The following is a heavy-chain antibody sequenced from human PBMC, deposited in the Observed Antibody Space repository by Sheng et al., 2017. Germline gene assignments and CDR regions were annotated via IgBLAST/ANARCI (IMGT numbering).Heavy chain of an antibody. Sequence: QVQLVQSGAEVKKPGASVKVSCKASGYTFTGYYLHWVRQAPGQGLEWMGWIDPNSGGANFAQRFQGRVTMTRDTSINTAFMELHRLTSDDTAVYYCAREISSSLDFWGQGTLVIVSS. CDR2: IDPNSGGA. CDR1: GYTFTGYY. D-gene: IGHD6-13*01. J-gene: IGHJ4*02. V-gene: IGHV1-2*02. CDR3: AREISSSLDF.